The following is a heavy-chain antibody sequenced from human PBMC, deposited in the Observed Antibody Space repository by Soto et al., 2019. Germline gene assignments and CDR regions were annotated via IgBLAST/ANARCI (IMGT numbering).Heavy chain of an antibody. D-gene: IGHD2-2*01. Sequence: QVQLVQSGAEVKKPGSSVKVSCKDSGDTFYNYAISWVRQAPGQGLEWMGGIIPIFGTANYAQKFQGRVTITADESTSTADMEMSSLRSDDTAVYYCARSAQDIILVPTAIGSLDYWGQGTLVTVSS. J-gene: IGHJ4*02. CDR1: GDTFYNYA. V-gene: IGHV1-69*12. CDR3: ARSAQDIILVPTAIGSLDY. CDR2: IIPIFGTA.